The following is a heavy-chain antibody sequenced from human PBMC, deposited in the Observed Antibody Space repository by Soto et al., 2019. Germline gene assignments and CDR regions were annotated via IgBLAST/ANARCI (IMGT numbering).Heavy chain of an antibody. CDR2: ISGSGGST. Sequence: EVQVLESGGGLVQPGGSLRLSCAASGFTFSSYAMSWVRQAPGKGLEWVSAISGSGGSTYYADSVKGRFTISRDNSKNAMALQMTSLGAEDTAVFYGANGGADGLSRGGGLDYWGQGTMVTVSS. V-gene: IGHV3-23*01. CDR1: GFTFSSYA. J-gene: IGHJ4*02. CDR3: ANGGADGLSRGGGLDY. D-gene: IGHD2-8*01.